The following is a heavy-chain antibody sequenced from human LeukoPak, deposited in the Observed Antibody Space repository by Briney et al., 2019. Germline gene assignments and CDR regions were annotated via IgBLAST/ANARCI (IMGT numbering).Heavy chain of an antibody. CDR2: IWYDGSNK. Sequence: GGSLRLSCAASGFTFSSHGMQWVRQAPSKGLEWVAVIWYDGSNKYYTDSVKGRFTISRDNSKNTLYLQMNSLRAEDTAVYYCARGIGGPAGKGYYFDHWGQGTLVTVSS. CDR1: GFTFSSHG. V-gene: IGHV3-33*01. J-gene: IGHJ4*02. CDR3: ARGIGGPAGKGYYFDH. D-gene: IGHD2-2*01.